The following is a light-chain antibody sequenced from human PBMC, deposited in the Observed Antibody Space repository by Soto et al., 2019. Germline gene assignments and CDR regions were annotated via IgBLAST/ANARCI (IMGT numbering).Light chain of an antibody. CDR3: SSYTSSSTLV. CDR1: SSDVGGYKY. Sequence: QSALTQPASVSGSPGQSITISCTGTSSDVGGYKYVSWYQHHPGKAPKLMIYEVSNRPSGVSNRFSGSKSGNTASLTISGXXXXXXXDYYCSSYTSSSTLVFGGGTKLTVL. V-gene: IGLV2-14*01. CDR2: EVS. J-gene: IGLJ2*01.